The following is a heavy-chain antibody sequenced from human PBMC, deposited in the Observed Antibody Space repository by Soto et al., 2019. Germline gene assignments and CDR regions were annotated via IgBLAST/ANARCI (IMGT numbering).Heavy chain of an antibody. Sequence: GASVKVSCKASGYTFTSYAMHWVRQAPGQRLEWMGWINAGNGNTKYSQKFQGRVTITRDTSASTAYMELSSLRSEDTAVYYCARDRPRPIYDFWSGYYTGRGGMDVWGQGTTVTVSS. D-gene: IGHD3-3*01. CDR3: ARDRPRPIYDFWSGYYTGRGGMDV. J-gene: IGHJ6*02. CDR2: INAGNGNT. V-gene: IGHV1-3*01. CDR1: GYTFTSYA.